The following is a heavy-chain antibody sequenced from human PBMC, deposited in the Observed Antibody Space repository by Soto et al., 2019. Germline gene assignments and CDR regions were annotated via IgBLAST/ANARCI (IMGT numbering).Heavy chain of an antibody. CDR2: IGGDGSSI. J-gene: IGHJ5*02. Sequence: GGSLRLSCVASGFTFSSYWMHWVRQAPGKGLVWVSRIGGDGSSIMYADSVKGRFTISRDNAKNMLYLQMSSLRDEDTAVYYCVRDTDTTWRGWFGPWGQGTLVTVSS. D-gene: IGHD1-1*01. CDR3: VRDTDTTWRGWFGP. CDR1: GFTFSSYW. V-gene: IGHV3-74*03.